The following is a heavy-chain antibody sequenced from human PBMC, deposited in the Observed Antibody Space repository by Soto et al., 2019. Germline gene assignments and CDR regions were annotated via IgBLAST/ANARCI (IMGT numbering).Heavy chain of an antibody. J-gene: IGHJ4*02. CDR3: ARDLYDTSWTLFDY. CDR1: GDSVSSKSVS. CDR2: TFYRSKWYT. D-gene: IGHD2-2*01. V-gene: IGHV6-1*01. Sequence: SQTLSLTCVISGDSVSSKSVSWNWIRQSPSRGLEWLGRTFYRSKWYTNYALSVKSRITINPDTSKNQFSLQLTSVIPEDTAVYYCARDLYDTSWTLFDYWGRGTLVT.